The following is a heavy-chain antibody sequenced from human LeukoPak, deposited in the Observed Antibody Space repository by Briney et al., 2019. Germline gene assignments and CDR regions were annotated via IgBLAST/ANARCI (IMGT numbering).Heavy chain of an antibody. D-gene: IGHD3-16*01. CDR3: VKDYAWALDF. CDR2: ISSSGNTI. CDR1: GFTFSDYY. V-gene: IGHV3-11*04. J-gene: IGHJ4*02. Sequence: GGSLRLSCAASGFTFSDYYMSWIRQAPGKGLEWVSYISSSGNTIEYADSVKGRFTISRDNAKNSLSLQMNSLRAEDTAVYYCVKDYAWALDFWGQGTLVTVSS.